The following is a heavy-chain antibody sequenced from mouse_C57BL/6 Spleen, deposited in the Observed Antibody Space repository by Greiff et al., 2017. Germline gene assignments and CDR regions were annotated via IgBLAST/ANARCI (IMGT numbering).Heavy chain of an antibody. CDR2: INPSNGGT. CDR1: GYTFTSYW. V-gene: IGHV1-53*01. CDR3: ARRWGYYYGSSGLDY. D-gene: IGHD1-1*01. Sequence: QVQLQQPGTELVKPGASVKLSCKASGYTFTSYWMHWVKQRPGQGLEWIGNINPSNGGTKYNEKFKSKATLTVDKSSSTAYMQLSSLTSEDSAVYYCARRWGYYYGSSGLDYWGQGTTLTVSS. J-gene: IGHJ2*01.